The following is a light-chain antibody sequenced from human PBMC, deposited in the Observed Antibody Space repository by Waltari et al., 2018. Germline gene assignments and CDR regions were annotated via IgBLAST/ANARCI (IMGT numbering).Light chain of an antibody. Sequence: QSVLTQPPSVSEAPRQRVTISCSGSSSNIGNNAVNWYQQLPGKAPKLLIYYDDLLPSGVSDRCSGSKSGTSASLSISGLQSEDEADYYCAAWDDSLSGDVFGTGTKVTVL. J-gene: IGLJ1*01. CDR2: YDD. V-gene: IGLV1-36*01. CDR1: SSNIGNNA. CDR3: AAWDDSLSGDV.